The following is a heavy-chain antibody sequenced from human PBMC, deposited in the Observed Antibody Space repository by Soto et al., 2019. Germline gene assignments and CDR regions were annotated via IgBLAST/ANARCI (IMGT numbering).Heavy chain of an antibody. J-gene: IGHJ3*02. CDR3: AKNKEGYSSSWPHDAFDI. V-gene: IGHV3-30*18. Sequence: GGSLRVSCAASGFTFSSYVMHWVRQAPGKGLEWVAVISYDGSNKYYADSVKGRFTISRDNSKNTLYLQMNSLRAEDTAVYYCAKNKEGYSSSWPHDAFDIWGQGTMVTVSS. CDR2: ISYDGSNK. D-gene: IGHD6-13*01. CDR1: GFTFSSYV.